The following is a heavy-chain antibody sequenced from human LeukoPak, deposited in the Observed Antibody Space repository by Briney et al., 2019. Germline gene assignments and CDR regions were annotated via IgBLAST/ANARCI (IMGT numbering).Heavy chain of an antibody. CDR2: ISGSSGST. V-gene: IGHV3-23*01. J-gene: IGHJ4*02. CDR3: AKLGDSHFYGDYEDY. CDR1: GFTFSSYG. Sequence: GGTLRLSCAASGFTFSSYGMSWVRQAPGKGLEWVSSISGSSGSTYYADSVKGRFTISRDNSKNTLYLQINSLRAEDTAVYYCAKLGDSHFYGDYEDYWGQGTLVTASS. D-gene: IGHD4-17*01.